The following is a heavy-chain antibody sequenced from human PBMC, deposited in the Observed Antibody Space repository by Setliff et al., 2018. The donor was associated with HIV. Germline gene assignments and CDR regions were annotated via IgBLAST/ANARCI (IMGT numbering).Heavy chain of an antibody. Sequence: GESLKISCKASGYRFSSNWIGWVRQMPGKGLEWMGIIYPYDSNTRYNPSFQGQVTMSTNKSISTAYLQWNSLKASDTAMYYCARHVGDTFDIWGQGTMVTVSS. J-gene: IGHJ3*02. V-gene: IGHV5-51*01. CDR3: ARHVGDTFDI. D-gene: IGHD3-16*01. CDR1: GYRFSSNW. CDR2: IYPYDSNT.